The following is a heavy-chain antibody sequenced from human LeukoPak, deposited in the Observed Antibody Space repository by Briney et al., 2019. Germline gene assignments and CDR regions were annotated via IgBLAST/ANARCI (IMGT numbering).Heavy chain of an antibody. V-gene: IGHV4-34*01. J-gene: IGHJ4*02. CDR1: GGSFSGYY. D-gene: IGHD3-3*01. Sequence: PSETLSLTCAVYGGSFSGYYWSWIRQPPGKGLEWIGEINHSGSTNYNPSLKSRVTISVDTSKNQFSLKLSSVTAADTAVYYCARVGRITIFGVVITHNLFDYWGQGTLVTVSS. CDR2: INHSGST. CDR3: ARVGRITIFGVVITHNLFDY.